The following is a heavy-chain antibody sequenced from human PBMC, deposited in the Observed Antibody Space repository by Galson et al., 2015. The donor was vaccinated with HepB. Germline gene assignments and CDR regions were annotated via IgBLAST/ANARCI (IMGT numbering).Heavy chain of an antibody. Sequence: SLRLSCAASGFTFSDYYMSWIRQAPGKGLEWVSYISSSSSYTNYADSVKGRFTISSDNAKNSLYLQMNSLRAEDTAVYYCASPNIGGVWSKDYWGQGTLVTVSS. V-gene: IGHV3-11*06. CDR2: ISSSSSYT. J-gene: IGHJ4*02. D-gene: IGHD3-3*01. CDR1: GFTFSDYY. CDR3: ASPNIGGVWSKDY.